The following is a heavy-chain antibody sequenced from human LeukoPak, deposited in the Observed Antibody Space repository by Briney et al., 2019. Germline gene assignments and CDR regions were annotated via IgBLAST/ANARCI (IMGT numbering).Heavy chain of an antibody. V-gene: IGHV4-4*07. J-gene: IGHJ4*02. D-gene: IGHD5-18*01. CDR1: GGSISSYY. CDR2: IYTSGST. Sequence: SETLSLTCTVPGGSISSYYWSWIRQPAGKGLEWIGRIYTSGSTNYNPSLKSRVTMSVDTSKNQFSLKLSSVTAADTAVYYCARARVDTAMVWAIYFDYWGQGTLVTVSS. CDR3: ARARVDTAMVWAIYFDY.